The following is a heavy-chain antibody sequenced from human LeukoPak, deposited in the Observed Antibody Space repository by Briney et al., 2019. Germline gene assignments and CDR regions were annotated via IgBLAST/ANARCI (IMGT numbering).Heavy chain of an antibody. D-gene: IGHD2-15*01. CDR1: GFTFSSYS. CDR3: ARDQGYCSGGRCHSHFDY. V-gene: IGHV3-33*01. J-gene: IGHJ4*02. CDR2: IWVDGSKK. Sequence: RGSLRLSCATSGFTFSSYSMQWVRQAPGKGLEWVAVIWVDGSKKFYADSVEGRFTISRDDSKSTSYLQMNSLRAEDTAVYYCARDQGYCSGGRCHSHFDYWGQGTLVTVSS.